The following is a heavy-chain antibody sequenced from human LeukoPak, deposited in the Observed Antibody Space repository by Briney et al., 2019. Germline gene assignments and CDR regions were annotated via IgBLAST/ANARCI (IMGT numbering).Heavy chain of an antibody. J-gene: IGHJ4*02. V-gene: IGHV4-39*07. CDR2: INRSGST. CDR3: ARGGRRIAARRLRVCDY. D-gene: IGHD6-6*01. Sequence: SETLSLTCTVSGGSISSSSYYWSWIRQPPGKGLEWIGEINRSGSTNYNPSLKSRVTISVDTSKNQFSLKLSSVTAADTAVYYCARGGRRIAARRLRVCDYWGQGTLVTVSS. CDR1: GGSISSSSYY.